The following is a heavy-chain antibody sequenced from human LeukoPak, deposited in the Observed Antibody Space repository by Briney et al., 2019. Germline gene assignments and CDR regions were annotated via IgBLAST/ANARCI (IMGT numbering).Heavy chain of an antibody. D-gene: IGHD6-19*01. J-gene: IGHJ3*02. CDR1: GGSISSYY. V-gene: IGHV4-59*01. CDR3: ARPTVARGDYDAFDI. Sequence: SETLSLTCTVSGGSISSYYWSWIRQPPGKGLEWIGYIYYSGSTSTNYNPSPKSRVTISVDTSKKQFSLKLSSVTAADTAVYYCARPTVARGDYDAFDIWGQGTMVTVSS. CDR2: IYYSGSTST.